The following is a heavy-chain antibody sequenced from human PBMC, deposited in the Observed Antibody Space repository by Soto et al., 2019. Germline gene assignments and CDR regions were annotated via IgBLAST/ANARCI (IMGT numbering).Heavy chain of an antibody. Sequence: SLSLYCAASGFTLSIYSMNWVRQAPGKGLDWVSSISSSSSYIYYADSVKGRFTISRDNAKNSLYLQMNSQRAEDTAVYYCARDQPTATTRMAYYYYYYMDVWGKGTTVTVSS. CDR3: ARDQPTATTRMAYYYYYYMDV. CDR1: GFTLSIYS. CDR2: ISSSSSYI. J-gene: IGHJ6*03. D-gene: IGHD2-15*01. V-gene: IGHV3-21*01.